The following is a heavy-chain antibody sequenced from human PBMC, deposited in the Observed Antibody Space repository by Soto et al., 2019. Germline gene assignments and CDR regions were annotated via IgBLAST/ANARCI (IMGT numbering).Heavy chain of an antibody. Sequence: QVQLVQSGAEVKKPGSSVKVSCKASGGTFSSYAISWVRQAPGQGLEWMGGIIPIFGTANYAQKFQGRVTMTADETTSTAYMELISQRSEDTSVYYCARPYYDILTGYTDAFDIWGQGTMVTVSS. CDR2: IIPIFGTA. CDR1: GGTFSSYA. CDR3: ARPYYDILTGYTDAFDI. V-gene: IGHV1-69*12. J-gene: IGHJ3*02. D-gene: IGHD3-9*01.